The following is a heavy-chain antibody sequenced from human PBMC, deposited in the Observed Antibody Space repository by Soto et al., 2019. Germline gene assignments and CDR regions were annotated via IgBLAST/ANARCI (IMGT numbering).Heavy chain of an antibody. D-gene: IGHD2-2*01. CDR3: ARAYSGQLPRRADYYYAMDV. J-gene: IGHJ6*02. Sequence: XGSLILSCAASGVTFSTYDIQWVRQATGRGLEWVSAIGAADDPYYSGSVKGRFTISRENAKSSLSLQMNSLRVGDTAVYYCARAYSGQLPRRADYYYAMDVWGPGTTVTVSS. CDR2: IGAADDP. CDR1: GVTFSTYD. V-gene: IGHV3-13*05.